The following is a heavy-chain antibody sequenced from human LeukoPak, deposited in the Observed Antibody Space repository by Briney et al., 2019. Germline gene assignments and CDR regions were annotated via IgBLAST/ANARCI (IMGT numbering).Heavy chain of an antibody. Sequence: SETLSLTCTVSGGSISSHYWTWIRQPPGKGLEWIGYIYYSGRTNYNPSLKSRVTISVDTSKNQFSLKLSSVTAADTAVYYCARWGPYYYGSGSYYNAHFDYWGQGTLVTVSS. CDR3: ARWGPYYYGSGSYYNAHFDY. D-gene: IGHD3-10*01. CDR2: IYYSGRT. V-gene: IGHV4-59*11. J-gene: IGHJ4*02. CDR1: GGSISSHY.